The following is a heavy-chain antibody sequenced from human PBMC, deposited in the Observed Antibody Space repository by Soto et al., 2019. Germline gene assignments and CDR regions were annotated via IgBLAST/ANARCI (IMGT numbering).Heavy chain of an antibody. Sequence: SETLSLTCAVYGGSFSGYYWSWIRQPPGKGLEWIGEINHSGSTNYNPSLKSRVTISVDTSKNQFSLKLSPVTAADTAVYYCARLVPGYCSSTSCYPEDYYYMDVWGKGTTVTVSS. D-gene: IGHD2-2*01. CDR3: ARLVPGYCSSTSCYPEDYYYMDV. CDR1: GGSFSGYY. J-gene: IGHJ6*03. V-gene: IGHV4-34*01. CDR2: INHSGST.